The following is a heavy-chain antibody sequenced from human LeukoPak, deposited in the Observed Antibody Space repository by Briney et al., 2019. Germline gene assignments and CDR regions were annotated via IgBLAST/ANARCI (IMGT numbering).Heavy chain of an antibody. CDR3: ARDRRGYYDSGSYYPLI. D-gene: IGHD3-10*01. CDR2: INPNSGGT. CDR1: GYRFTGYY. J-gene: IGHJ4*02. V-gene: IGHV1-2*03. Sequence: LGASVKVSCKASGYRFTGYYIHWARQAPGQGLEWMGWINPNSGGTNYAQKFQGRVTMTRDTSVSTAYMEVSRLRSDDTAVYYCARDRRGYYDSGSYYPLIWGQGTLVTVSS.